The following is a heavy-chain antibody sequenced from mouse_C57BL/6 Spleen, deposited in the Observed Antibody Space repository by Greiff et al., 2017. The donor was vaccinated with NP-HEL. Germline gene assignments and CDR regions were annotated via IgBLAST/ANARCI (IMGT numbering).Heavy chain of an antibody. Sequence: DVHLVESGGDLVKPGGSLKLSCAASGFTFSSYGMSWVRQTPDKRLEWVATISSGGSYTYYPDSVKGRFTISRDNAKNTLYLQMSSLKSEDTAMYYCARQGYDYDVWFAYWGQGTLVTVSA. CDR2: ISSGGSYT. V-gene: IGHV5-6*01. D-gene: IGHD2-4*01. J-gene: IGHJ3*01. CDR3: ARQGYDYDVWFAY. CDR1: GFTFSSYG.